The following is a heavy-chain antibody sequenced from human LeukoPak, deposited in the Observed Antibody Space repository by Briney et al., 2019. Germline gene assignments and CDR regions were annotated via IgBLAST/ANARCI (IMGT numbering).Heavy chain of an antibody. V-gene: IGHV1-18*01. D-gene: IGHD1-26*01. J-gene: IGHJ1*01. Sequence: ASVTVSCKASGYTFTSYGISWVRQAPGQGREWMGWISAYNGNTNYAQKLQGRVTMTTDTSTSTAYMELRSLRSDDTAVYYCARDRGSLSGSYSQGYFQHWGQGTLVTVSS. CDR1: GYTFTSYG. CDR2: ISAYNGNT. CDR3: ARDRGSLSGSYSQGYFQH.